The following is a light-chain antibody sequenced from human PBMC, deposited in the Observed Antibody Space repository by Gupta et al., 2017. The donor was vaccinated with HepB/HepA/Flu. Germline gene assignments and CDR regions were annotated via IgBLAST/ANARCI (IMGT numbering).Light chain of an antibody. Sequence: QSALTQPVSVSGSPGLSITISCTGTSSDVGGYNYVSWYQQHPGKAPKLMIYDVSNRPSGVSNRFSGSKSGNTASLTISGLQAEDEADYYCSSYASSSTVVFGGGTKLTVL. CDR2: DVS. J-gene: IGLJ2*01. V-gene: IGLV2-14*03. CDR3: SSYASSSTVV. CDR1: SSDVGGYNY.